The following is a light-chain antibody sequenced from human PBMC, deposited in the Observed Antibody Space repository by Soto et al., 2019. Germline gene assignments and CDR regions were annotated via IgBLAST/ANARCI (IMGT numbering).Light chain of an antibody. V-gene: IGKV1-9*01. J-gene: IGKJ1*01. CDR2: AAS. Sequence: DTQLTQSPSFLSASVGDRVTITCRASQDISSHLVWFQQEPGKAPKLLIYAASTLQSGVPSRFTGVGAGTEFTLTITSLQPEDFATYYCLQLNSFPPTFGQGTKVETK. CDR1: QDISSH. CDR3: LQLNSFPPT.